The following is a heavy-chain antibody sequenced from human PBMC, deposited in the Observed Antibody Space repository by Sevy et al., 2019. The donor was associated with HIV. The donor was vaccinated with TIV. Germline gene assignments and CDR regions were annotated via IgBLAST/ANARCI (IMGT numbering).Heavy chain of an antibody. D-gene: IGHD3-9*01. J-gene: IGHJ5*02. CDR2: IKSKTDGGTT. CDR3: TTTGLRYFDWLNH. CDR1: GFTFSNAW. V-gene: IGHV3-15*01. Sequence: GGSLRLSCAASGFTFSNAWMSWVRQAPGKGLEWVGRIKSKTDGGTTDYAAPVKGRFTISRDDSKNTRHLQMNSLKTEDTAVYYCTTTGLRYFDWLNHWGQGTLVTISS.